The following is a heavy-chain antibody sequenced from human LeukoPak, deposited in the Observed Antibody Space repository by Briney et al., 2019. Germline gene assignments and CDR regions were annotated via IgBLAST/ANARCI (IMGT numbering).Heavy chain of an antibody. CDR3: ARDLLPGAPDYFDY. V-gene: IGHV3-30*03. CDR1: GFTTHYW. J-gene: IGHJ4*02. Sequence: GGSLRLSCTASGFTTHYWLNWVRQSPGKGLEWVAVIAHDETNRFYADSVKGRFTISRDNSMNTLYLRMNSLRPEDTAVYFCARDLLPGAPDYFDYWGQGTLVTVSS. D-gene: IGHD2-2*01. CDR2: IAHDETNR.